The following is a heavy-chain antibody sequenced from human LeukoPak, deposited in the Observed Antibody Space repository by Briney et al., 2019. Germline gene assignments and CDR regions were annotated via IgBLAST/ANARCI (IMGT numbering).Heavy chain of an antibody. CDR2: ISGSGGNT. V-gene: IGHV3-23*01. Sequence: GGSLRLSCAASGFTFRDYAMSWVRQAPGKGLEWVSSISGSGGNTYYADSVKGRFTISRDNSKNTVYLQMNSLRAEDTAVYYCAKDTMVVPATQDYWGQGTLVTVSS. J-gene: IGHJ4*02. D-gene: IGHD2-15*01. CDR3: AKDTMVVPATQDY. CDR1: GFTFRDYA.